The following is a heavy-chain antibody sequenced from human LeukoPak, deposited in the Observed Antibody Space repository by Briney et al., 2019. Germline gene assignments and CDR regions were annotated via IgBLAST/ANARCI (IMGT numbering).Heavy chain of an antibody. J-gene: IGHJ4*02. Sequence: GRSLRLSCAASGFTFSSYAMHWVRQAPGKGLEWVAVISYDGSNKYYADSVKGRFTISRDNSKNTLYLQMDSLRAEDTAVYHCARGYDSSGYYRLDYWGQGTLVTVSS. CDR3: ARGYDSSGYYRLDY. CDR2: ISYDGSNK. V-gene: IGHV3-30-3*01. D-gene: IGHD3-22*01. CDR1: GFTFSSYA.